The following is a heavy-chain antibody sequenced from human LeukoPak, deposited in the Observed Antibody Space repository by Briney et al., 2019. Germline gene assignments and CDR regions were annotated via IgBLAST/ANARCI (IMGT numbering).Heavy chain of an antibody. CDR2: IYYSGST. J-gene: IGHJ4*02. Sequence: PSETLSLTCTVSGGSISSYYWSWIRQPPGKGLEWIGYIYYSGSTNYNPSRKSRVTISVDTSKNQFSLKLSSVTAADTAVYYCARGPLGTPYYFYYWGQGTLVTVSS. CDR1: GGSISSYY. D-gene: IGHD7-27*01. CDR3: ARGPLGTPYYFYY. V-gene: IGHV4-59*01.